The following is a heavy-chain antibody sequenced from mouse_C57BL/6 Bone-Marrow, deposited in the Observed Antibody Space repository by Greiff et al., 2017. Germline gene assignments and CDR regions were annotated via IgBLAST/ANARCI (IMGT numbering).Heavy chain of an antibody. CDR3: TRSGTGY. J-gene: IGHJ2*01. CDR1: GYTFTGYW. CDR2: IHPDSGST. V-gene: IGHV1-64*01. D-gene: IGHD4-1*01. Sequence: QVQLQQPGAELVKPGASVKLSCTASGYTFTGYWMHWVKQRPGQGLEWIGMIHPDSGSTKYNAKFKGKATLTVDKSSSTAYMQLSSLTSEDSAVYCCTRSGTGYWGQGTTLTVSS.